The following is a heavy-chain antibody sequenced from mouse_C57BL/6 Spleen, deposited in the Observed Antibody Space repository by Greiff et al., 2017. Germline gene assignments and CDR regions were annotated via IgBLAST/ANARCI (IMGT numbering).Heavy chain of an antibody. CDR2: INPNNGGT. CDR1: GYTFTDYN. Sequence: EVQLQQSGPELVKPGASVKMSCKASGYTFTDYNMHWVKQSHGKSLEWIGYINPNNGGTSYNQKFKGKAILTVNKSSSTAYMELRSLTSRDSAVYYCARGYYGSSYWFAYWGQGTLVTVSA. V-gene: IGHV1-22*01. D-gene: IGHD1-1*01. J-gene: IGHJ3*01. CDR3: ARGYYGSSYWFAY.